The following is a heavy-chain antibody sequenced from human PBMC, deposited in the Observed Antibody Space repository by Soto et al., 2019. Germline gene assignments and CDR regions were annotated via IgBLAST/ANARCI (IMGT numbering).Heavy chain of an antibody. J-gene: IGHJ4*02. CDR2: VSYHGTNK. CDR3: ARGLPYDSSGYFFDY. D-gene: IGHD3-22*01. Sequence: GGSLRLSCAASGFTFSSYGMHWVRQAPGKGLEWVALVSYHGTNKYYGDSVNGRFTISRDNSKNALYLQMNSLRAEDTAVYYCARGLPYDSSGYFFDYWGQGTLVTVSS. V-gene: IGHV3-30*03. CDR1: GFTFSSYG.